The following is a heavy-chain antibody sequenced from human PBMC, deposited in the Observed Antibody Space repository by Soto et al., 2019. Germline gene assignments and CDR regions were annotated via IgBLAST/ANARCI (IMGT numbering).Heavy chain of an antibody. V-gene: IGHV3-23*01. CDR2: IRGSGGST. CDR3: AKVYSHCGGDCGGALDI. J-gene: IGHJ3*02. D-gene: IGHD2-21*02. CDR1: GFTFSSYA. Sequence: GGSLRISCAASGFTFSSYAMSWVRQAPGKGLEWVYAIRGSGGSTYYADSVKGRFTISIDNSKNTLYLQMISLRSEDTAVYYCAKVYSHCGGDCGGALDIWGQGTIGTVAS.